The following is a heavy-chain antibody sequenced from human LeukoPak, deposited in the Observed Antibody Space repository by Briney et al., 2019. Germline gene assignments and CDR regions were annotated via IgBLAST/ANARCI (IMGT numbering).Heavy chain of an antibody. CDR3: ARTHHSGYYYYGMDV. V-gene: IGHV4-59*12. D-gene: IGHD1-26*01. Sequence: PSETLSLTCTVSGGSISSYYWSWIRQPPGKGLEWIGYIYFSGSTNYNPSLKSRVTISVDTSKNQFSLKLSSVTAADTAVYYCARTHHSGYYYYGMDVWGQGTTVTVSS. CDR1: GGSISSYY. CDR2: IYFSGST. J-gene: IGHJ6*02.